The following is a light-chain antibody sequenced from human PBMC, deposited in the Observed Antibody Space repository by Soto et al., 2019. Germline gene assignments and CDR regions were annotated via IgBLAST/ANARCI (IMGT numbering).Light chain of an antibody. Sequence: QSALAQPPSVSGAPVQTATISCSASPCDIGLNTVHWYQQFPGAPPQHLIHDNHQRPAGVPDRLSGSKSGTSASLVITDLQSEDEDKYYCATWAVAMGSEVVFGGGTHLTVL. V-gene: IGLV1-44*01. CDR1: PCDIGLNT. CDR3: ATWAVAMGSEVV. J-gene: IGLJ2*01. CDR2: DNH.